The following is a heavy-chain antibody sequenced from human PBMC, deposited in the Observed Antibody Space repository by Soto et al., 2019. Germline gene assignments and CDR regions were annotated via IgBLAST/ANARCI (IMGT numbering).Heavy chain of an antibody. D-gene: IGHD3-22*01. CDR1: GDSMSSGAYY. J-gene: IGHJ5*02. CDR2: IYYRGNT. CDR3: ARPIQYYYDSSGQSAWFDP. V-gene: IGHV4-31*03. Sequence: PSETLSLTCTVSGDSMSSGAYYWSWIRQHPGKGLEWIGYIYYRGNTYYNPSLKGRVIISADTSKNQFSLNLSSVTAADTAVYYCARPIQYYYDSSGQSAWFDPWGQGTLVTSPQ.